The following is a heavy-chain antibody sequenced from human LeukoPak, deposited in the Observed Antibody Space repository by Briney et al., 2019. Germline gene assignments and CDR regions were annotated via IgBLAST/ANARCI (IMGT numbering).Heavy chain of an antibody. Sequence: SQTLSLTGTVSGASLNSGGSYWSWIRQYPGKGLEWVRYMDHTGNTYNNPSLKSRVTISVDTSKNQFSLKLSSVNAADAAVYYCARGGISGDQDYYFDYWGQGTLVTVSS. J-gene: IGHJ4*02. V-gene: IGHV4-31*03. CDR1: GASLNSGGSY. CDR3: ARGGISGDQDYYFDY. CDR2: MDHTGNT. D-gene: IGHD1-20*01.